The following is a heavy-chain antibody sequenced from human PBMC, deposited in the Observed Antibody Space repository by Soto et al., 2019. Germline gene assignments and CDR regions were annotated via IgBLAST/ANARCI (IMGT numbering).Heavy chain of an antibody. CDR1: GGTLNSYT. CDR3: SISNSYGRGDF. V-gene: IGHV1-69*01. Sequence: QVQLVQSGAEVKKPGSSVRVSCKASGGTLNSYTISWVRQAPGQGLEWMGGIIPVFGTTDYAQKFQGRVTITADQSAGTAYLDLFSRRSEDTAIYDCSISNSYGRGDFWGQGPLVTVSS. CDR2: IIPVFGTT. D-gene: IGHD3-16*01. J-gene: IGHJ4*02.